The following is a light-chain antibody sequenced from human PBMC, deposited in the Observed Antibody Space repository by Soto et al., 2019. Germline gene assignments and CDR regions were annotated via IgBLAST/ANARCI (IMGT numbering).Light chain of an antibody. Sequence: QSVLTQPPSVSAAPGQKVTISCSGSSSNIENNYVSWYQQLPGTAPKLLIYEDNKRPSGIPDRFSGSKSGTSATLGITGLQTGDESDYYCGTWDSSRPAYVFGSGTKVTVL. J-gene: IGLJ1*01. CDR3: GTWDSSRPAYV. CDR1: SSNIENNY. V-gene: IGLV1-51*02. CDR2: EDN.